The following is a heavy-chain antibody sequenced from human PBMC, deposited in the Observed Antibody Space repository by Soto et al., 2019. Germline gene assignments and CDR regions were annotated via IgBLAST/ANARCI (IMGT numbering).Heavy chain of an antibody. J-gene: IGHJ6*02. V-gene: IGHV4-59*01. CDR2: IYYSGST. CDR1: GGSISSYY. CDR3: ARDRGAVARAHYYGMDV. D-gene: IGHD6-19*01. Sequence: PSETLSLTCTVSGGSISSYYWSWIRQPPGKGLEWIGYIYYSGSTNYNPSLKSRVTISVDTSKNQFSLKLSSVTAADTAVYYCARDRGAVARAHYYGMDVWGQGTTVTVSS.